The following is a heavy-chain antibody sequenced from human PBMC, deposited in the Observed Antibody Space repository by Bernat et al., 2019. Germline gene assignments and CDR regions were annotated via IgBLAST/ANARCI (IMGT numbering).Heavy chain of an antibody. J-gene: IGHJ4*02. V-gene: IGHV3-7*01. CDR2: IKQDGSEK. D-gene: IGHD3-16*01. CDR1: GFTFSTYW. Sequence: EVQLVESGGGLVQAEGSLRLSCAASGFTFSTYWMSWVRQAPGKGLEWVANIKQDGSEKYYVDAVKGRVTISRDNAKNAVYLQMNSLRAEDTAVYYCARGATSPVFGGQGTLVTVSS. CDR3: ARGATSPVF.